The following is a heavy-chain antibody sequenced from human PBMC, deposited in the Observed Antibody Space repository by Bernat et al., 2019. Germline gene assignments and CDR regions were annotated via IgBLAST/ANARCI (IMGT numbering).Heavy chain of an antibody. CDR2: ISSSSSYT. J-gene: IGHJ5*02. V-gene: IGHV3-11*05. D-gene: IGHD4-17*01. CDR3: ARSNTVTTENWFDP. CDR1: GFTFSDYY. Sequence: QVQLVESGGGLVKPGGSLRLSCAASGFTFSDYYMSWIRQAPGKGLEWVSYISSSSSYTNYADSVKGRFTISRDNAKNSLYLQMNSLRAEDTAVYYCARSNTVTTENWFDPWGQGTLVTVSS.